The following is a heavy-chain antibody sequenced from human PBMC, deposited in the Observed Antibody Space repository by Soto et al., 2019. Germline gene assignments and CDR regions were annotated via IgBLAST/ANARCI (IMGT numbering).Heavy chain of an antibody. J-gene: IGHJ5*02. CDR1: GGTFSSYA. D-gene: IGHD3-22*01. V-gene: IGHV1-69*12. CDR3: ARDRGPSSGYYPYWFDP. Sequence: QVQLVQSGAEVKKPGPSVKVSCKASGGTFSSYAITWVQQAPGQGLEWMEGIIPIFVTANNEQKSQGRVTITADESTSTAYMELSSLRSEDTAVYYCARDRGPSSGYYPYWFDPWGQGTLVTVSS. CDR2: IIPIFVTA.